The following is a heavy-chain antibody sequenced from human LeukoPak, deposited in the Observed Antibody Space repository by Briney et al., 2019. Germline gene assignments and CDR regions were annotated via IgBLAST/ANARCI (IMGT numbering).Heavy chain of an antibody. D-gene: IGHD1-26*01. CDR3: TSLYSGSSF. CDR2: IRSKANSYAT. CDR1: GFTFSGSA. V-gene: IGHV3-73*01. J-gene: IGHJ4*02. Sequence: GGSLRLSCAASGFTFSGSAMHWVRQASRKGLEWLGRIRSKANSYATAYAASVKGRFTISRDDSKNTAYLQMNSLKTEDTAVYYCTSLYSGSSFWGQGTLVTVSS.